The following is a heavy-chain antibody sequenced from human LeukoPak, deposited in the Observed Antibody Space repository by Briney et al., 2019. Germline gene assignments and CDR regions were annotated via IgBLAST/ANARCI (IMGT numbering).Heavy chain of an antibody. J-gene: IGHJ4*02. D-gene: IGHD4-11*01. CDR2: INPSGGST. V-gene: IGHV1-46*01. CDR1: GYTFTSYY. CDR3: ASGFSTVTTGY. Sequence: ASVKVSCKASGYTFTSYYMHWVRQAPGQGLEWIGIINPSGGSTSYAQKFQGRVTMTRDTSTSTVYMELSSLRSEDTAVYYCASGFSTVTTGYWGQGTLVTVSS.